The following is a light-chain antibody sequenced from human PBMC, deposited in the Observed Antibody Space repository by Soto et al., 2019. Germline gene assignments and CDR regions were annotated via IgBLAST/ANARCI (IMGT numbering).Light chain of an antibody. CDR1: SSDVGSYDY. CDR3: SSYAGSNNLV. Sequence: QSALTQPPSASGSLGQSVTISCTGTSSDVGSYDYVSWYQQHPGKAPKFIIYEVTKRPSGVPDRFSGSKSGDTASLTVSGLQAEDEAVYYCSSYAGSNNLVFGGGTKLTVL. CDR2: EVT. V-gene: IGLV2-8*01. J-gene: IGLJ3*02.